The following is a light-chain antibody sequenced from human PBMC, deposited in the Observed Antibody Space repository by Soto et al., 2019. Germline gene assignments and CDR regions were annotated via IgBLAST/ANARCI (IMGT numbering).Light chain of an antibody. CDR1: SRDVGSYNL. V-gene: IGLV2-23*01. CDR3: CSYAGSNTWV. J-gene: IGLJ3*02. CDR2: EGS. Sequence: QYVLTQPASVSGSPGQSITISCTGTSRDVGSYNLVSWYQKHPGKAPKLIIYEGSKRPSGVSDRFSGSKSGNTASLTISGLQAEDESDYYCCSYAGSNTWVFGGGTKLTVL.